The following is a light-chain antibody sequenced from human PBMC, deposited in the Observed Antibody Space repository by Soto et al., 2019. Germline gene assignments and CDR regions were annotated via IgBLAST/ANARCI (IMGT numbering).Light chain of an antibody. CDR2: GAS. CDR3: QHYQSGHPIT. Sequence: EILLTQSPDTLSLSPGERATLSCRAAQSVGTRLAWYQHKTGQAPRLLISGASSRATGIPDRFTGSGSETSFTLTISRLEPEDFALYYCQHYQSGHPITFGQGTRLEF. CDR1: QSVGTR. V-gene: IGKV3-20*01. J-gene: IGKJ5*01.